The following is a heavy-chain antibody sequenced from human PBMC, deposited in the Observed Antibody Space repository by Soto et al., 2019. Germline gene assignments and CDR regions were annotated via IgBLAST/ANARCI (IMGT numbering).Heavy chain of an antibody. Sequence: TSETLSLTCTVYGGSLSSSSYYWGWLRQPPGKGREWIRSIYDSGSTYYNPSLKSRVTISVDTSQNQFSLKPSSVTAAYTAVYYCASPMVRGAHGMDVWGQGTTVTVSS. CDR2: IYDSGST. V-gene: IGHV4-39*01. J-gene: IGHJ6*02. D-gene: IGHD3-10*01. CDR3: ASPMVRGAHGMDV. CDR1: GGSLSSSSYY.